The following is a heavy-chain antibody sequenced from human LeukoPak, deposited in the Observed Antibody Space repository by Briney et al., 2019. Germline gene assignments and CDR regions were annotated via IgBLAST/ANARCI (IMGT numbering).Heavy chain of an antibody. CDR3: ARVRTYYDYVWGSHRYTDLDY. CDR1: GFTVSSNY. D-gene: IGHD3-16*02. CDR2: IYSGGST. V-gene: IGHV3-66*01. J-gene: IGHJ4*02. Sequence: GGSLRLSCAASGFTVSSNYMSWVRQAPGKGLEWVSVIYSGGSTYYADSVKGRFTISRDNSKNTLYLQMNSLRAEDTAVYYCARVRTYYDYVWGSHRYTDLDYWGQGTLVTVSS.